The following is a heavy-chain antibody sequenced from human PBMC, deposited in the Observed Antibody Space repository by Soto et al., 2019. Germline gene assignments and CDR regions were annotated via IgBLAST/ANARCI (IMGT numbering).Heavy chain of an antibody. J-gene: IGHJ6*03. Sequence: QVPLVQSGGEVKKPGASVKVSCKASGYTFTSHGISWVRQAPGHGLEGMGWISAHNGDTNYAQKLQGRVTVTTDTPTNTAYMELRGLRSEDTAVYYCARMVRGSNIDYYYYMDVWGKGTTVTVSS. V-gene: IGHV1-18*01. CDR2: ISAHNGDT. D-gene: IGHD3-10*01. CDR1: GYTFTSHG. CDR3: ARMVRGSNIDYYYYMDV.